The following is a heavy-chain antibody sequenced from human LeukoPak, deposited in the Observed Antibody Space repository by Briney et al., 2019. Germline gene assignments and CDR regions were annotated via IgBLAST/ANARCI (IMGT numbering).Heavy chain of an antibody. Sequence: VASVTVSCKASGYTFTSYGISWLRQAPGQGLEWMGWISAYNGNTNYAQKLQGRVTMTTDTPTSTAYMELRSLRSDDTAVYYCARDGHRRYHYDSSGREDAFDIWGQGTMVIVSS. V-gene: IGHV1-18*01. CDR1: GYTFTSYG. CDR2: ISAYNGNT. J-gene: IGHJ3*02. D-gene: IGHD3-22*01. CDR3: ARDGHRRYHYDSSGREDAFDI.